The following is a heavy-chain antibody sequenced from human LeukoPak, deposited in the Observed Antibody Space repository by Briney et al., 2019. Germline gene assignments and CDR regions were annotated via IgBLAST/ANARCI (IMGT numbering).Heavy chain of an antibody. V-gene: IGHV4-4*07. D-gene: IGHD3-3*01. Sequence: SGTLSLTCTVSGGSISSYYWSWIRQPAGKGLEWIGRIYTSGSTNYNPSLKSRVTMSVDTSKNQFSLKLSSVTAADTAVYYCAREVPTYDFWSGYSISRFDYWGQGTLVTVSS. CDR3: AREVPTYDFWSGYSISRFDY. J-gene: IGHJ4*02. CDR2: IYTSGST. CDR1: GGSISSYY.